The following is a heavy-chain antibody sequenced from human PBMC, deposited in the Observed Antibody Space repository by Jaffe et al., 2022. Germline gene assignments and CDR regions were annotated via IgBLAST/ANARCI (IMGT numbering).Heavy chain of an antibody. D-gene: IGHD5-12*01. CDR2: IYPGDSDT. CDR3: VSRRGRGYSGYDWGDY. Sequence: EVQLVQSGAEVKKPGESLKISCKGSGYSFTSYWIGWVRQMPGKGLEWMGIIYPGDSDTRYSPSFQGQVTISADKSISTAYLQWSSLKASDTAMYYCVSRRGRGYSGYDWGDYWGQGTLVTVSS. CDR1: GYSFTSYW. J-gene: IGHJ4*02. V-gene: IGHV5-51*03.